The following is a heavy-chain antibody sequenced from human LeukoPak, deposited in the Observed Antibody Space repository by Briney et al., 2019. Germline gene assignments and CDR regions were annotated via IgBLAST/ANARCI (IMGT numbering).Heavy chain of an antibody. J-gene: IGHJ4*02. V-gene: IGHV3-21*01. CDR3: TRDTPYMPFDY. CDR2: ISSSGNYI. Sequence: PGGSLRLSCATSGFTFTNYSMNWVRQAPGKGLEWVSYISSSGNYIYYADSVKGRFTISRDIAKNSLYLQMNSLRAEDTAVYYCTRDTPYMPFDYWGQGTLVTVSS. D-gene: IGHD2-2*01. CDR1: GFTFTNYS.